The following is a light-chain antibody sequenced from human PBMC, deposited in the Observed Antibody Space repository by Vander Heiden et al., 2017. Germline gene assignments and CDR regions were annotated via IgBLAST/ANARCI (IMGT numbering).Light chain of an antibody. CDR2: WAS. V-gene: IGKV4-1*01. Sequence: DIILTQSPDSLAVSLGERATINCKSSQSLLYRSNDKNSLAWYQQKPGQPPRLLIFWASTRESGVPDRFSGSGSGTDFTLTINSLQAEDVAVYYCQQCYATPYTFGQGTKLEIK. J-gene: IGKJ2*01. CDR3: QQCYATPYT. CDR1: QSLLYRSNDKNS.